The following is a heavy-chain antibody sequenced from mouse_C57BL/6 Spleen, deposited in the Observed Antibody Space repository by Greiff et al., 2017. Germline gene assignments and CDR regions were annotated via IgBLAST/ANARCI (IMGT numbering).Heavy chain of an antibody. V-gene: IGHV5-17*01. Sequence: EVQLVESGGGLVKPGGSLKLSCAASGFTFSDYGMHWVRQAPEKGLEWVAYISSGSSTIYYADTVKGRFTISRDNAKNTLFLQMTSLRSEDTAMYYCARVAGYDYVGAMDYWGQGTSVTVSS. D-gene: IGHD2-4*01. CDR1: GFTFSDYG. J-gene: IGHJ4*01. CDR3: ARVAGYDYVGAMDY. CDR2: ISSGSSTI.